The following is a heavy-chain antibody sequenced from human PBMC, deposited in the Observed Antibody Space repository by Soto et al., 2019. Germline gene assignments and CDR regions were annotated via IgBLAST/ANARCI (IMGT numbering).Heavy chain of an antibody. D-gene: IGHD3-22*01. V-gene: IGHV5-10-1*03. CDR1: GYSFAGYW. J-gene: IGHJ4*02. CDR2: IDPSDSQT. Sequence: EVQLEQSGAEVKKPAESLTISCKGSGYSFAGYWITWVRQMPGKGLEWMGRIDPSDSQTYYSPSLRGHVTISAAKSITTVFLQWSSLRASDTAMYYCARQIYDSDSGPNFQYYFDSWGQGTLVTVSS. CDR3: ARQIYDSDSGPNFQYYFDS.